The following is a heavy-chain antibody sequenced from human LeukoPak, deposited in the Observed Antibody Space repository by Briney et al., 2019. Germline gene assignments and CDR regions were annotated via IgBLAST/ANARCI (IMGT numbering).Heavy chain of an antibody. Sequence: SETLSLTCSVSGASISGYHWSWIRQPPGKGLEWIGCVYTGGTTNYNPSLKSRVTISVDTSKNQFSLKLNSVTAADTAVYYCARRSYGDNNWFDHWGQGTLVTVSS. J-gene: IGHJ5*02. CDR1: GASISGYH. D-gene: IGHD3-10*01. CDR3: ARRSYGDNNWFDH. V-gene: IGHV4-4*08. CDR2: VYTGGTT.